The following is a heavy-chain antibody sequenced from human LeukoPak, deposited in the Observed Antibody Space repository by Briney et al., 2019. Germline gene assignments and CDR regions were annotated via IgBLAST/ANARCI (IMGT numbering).Heavy chain of an antibody. V-gene: IGHV4-39*02. J-gene: IGHJ4*02. CDR2: IYYSGLT. CDR3: ASGTFDDYGDYDRGDYFDH. CDR1: GFTFSSYW. D-gene: IGHD4-17*01. Sequence: GSLRLSCAASGFTFSSYWMSWVRQPPGKGPEWIGSIYYSGLTYDNPSLKSRVSISVDPSKNHFSLKVSSVTAADTAVYYCASGTFDDYGDYDRGDYFDHWGQGTLVTVSS.